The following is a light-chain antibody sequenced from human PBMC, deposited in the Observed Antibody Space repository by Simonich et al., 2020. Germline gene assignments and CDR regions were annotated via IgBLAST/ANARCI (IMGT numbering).Light chain of an antibody. CDR2: DFS. V-gene: IGLV2-14*01. CDR1: SSDVGGYNY. Sequence: QSALTQPASVSGSPGQSITISCTRTSSDVGGYNYVSWYQQHPGKAPNVMIYDFSKRPSGVSNRVSGSKSGNTASLTISGLQAEDEADYYCSSYTSSSTVFGGGTKLTVL. CDR3: SSYTSSSTV. J-gene: IGLJ2*01.